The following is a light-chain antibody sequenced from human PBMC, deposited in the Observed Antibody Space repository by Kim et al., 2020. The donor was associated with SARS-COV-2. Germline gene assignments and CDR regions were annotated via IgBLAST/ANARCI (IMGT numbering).Light chain of an antibody. CDR1: QSVHIW. J-gene: IGKJ1*01. CDR2: QAS. CDR3: QQYHTHST. Sequence: ASVGDTVTITCRASQSVHIWLAWYQQIPGKAPKLLIHQASNLQSGVPSRFSGRGSGSEFTLTINSLQSGDFATYYCQQYHTHSTFGQGTKVDIK. V-gene: IGKV1-5*03.